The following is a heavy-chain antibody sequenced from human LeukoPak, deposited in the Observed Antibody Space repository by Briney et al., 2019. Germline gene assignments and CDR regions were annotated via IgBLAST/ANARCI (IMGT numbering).Heavy chain of an antibody. CDR1: GYTFTSYD. J-gene: IGHJ4*02. CDR3: ARVRLAVAGDYFDY. CDR2: MNPNSGNT. Sequence: ASVKVSCKASGYTFTSYDINWVRQATGQGLEWMGWMNPNSGNTGYAQKFQGRVTMTRNTSISTAYMELSSLRSEDTAVYYCARVRLAVAGDYFDYWGQGTLVTVSS. D-gene: IGHD6-19*01. V-gene: IGHV1-8*01.